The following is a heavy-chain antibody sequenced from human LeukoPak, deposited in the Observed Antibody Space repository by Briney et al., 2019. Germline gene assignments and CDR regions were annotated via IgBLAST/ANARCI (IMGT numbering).Heavy chain of an antibody. CDR2: IWYDGSNK. CDR3: ARYGTARITMIVEDY. CDR1: GFTFSTYG. V-gene: IGHV3-33*01. D-gene: IGHD3-22*01. Sequence: GGSLRLSCAASGFTFSTYGMHWVRQAPGKGLEWVAVIWYDGSNKYYADSVKGRFTISRDNSKNTLYLQMNSLRAEDTAVYYCARYGTARITMIVEDYWGQGTLVTVSS. J-gene: IGHJ4*02.